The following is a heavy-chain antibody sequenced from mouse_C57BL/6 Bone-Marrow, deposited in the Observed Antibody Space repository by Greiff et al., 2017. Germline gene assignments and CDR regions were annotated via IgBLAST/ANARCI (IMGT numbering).Heavy chain of an antibody. CDR3: ASPLGWENWFAY. J-gene: IGHJ3*01. D-gene: IGHD4-1*01. V-gene: IGHV1-59*01. CDR1: GYTFTSYW. CDR2: IDPSDSYT. Sequence: QVQLQQPGAELVRPGTSVKLSCKASGYTFTSYWMHWVKQRPGQGLEWIGVIDPSDSYTNYNQKFKGKATLTVDTSSSTAYMQLSSLTSEDSAVYYCASPLGWENWFAYWGQGTLVTVSA.